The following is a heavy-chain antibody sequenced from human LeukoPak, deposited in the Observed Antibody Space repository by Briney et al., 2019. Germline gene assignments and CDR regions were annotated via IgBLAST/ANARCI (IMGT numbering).Heavy chain of an antibody. J-gene: IGHJ5*02. D-gene: IGHD6-19*01. V-gene: IGHV3-11*01. CDR3: ARGHQWLEYNWFDP. CDR1: GFTFSDYY. Sequence: GGTLRLSCAAPGFTFSDYYMTWIRQAPGKGLEWVSYISSSGSTIYYADSVKDRFTISRDNAKNSLYLQMNSLRAEDTAVYYCARGHQWLEYNWFDPWGQGTLVTVSS. CDR2: ISSSGSTI.